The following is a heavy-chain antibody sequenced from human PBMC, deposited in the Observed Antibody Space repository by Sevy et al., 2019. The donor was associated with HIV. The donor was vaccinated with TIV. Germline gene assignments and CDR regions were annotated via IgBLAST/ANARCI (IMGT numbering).Heavy chain of an antibody. V-gene: IGHV1-69*06. CDR3: AGGFRGVIGSGYTPGYYYYYMDV. CDR2: IIPIFGTA. Sequence: ASVKVSCKASGGTFSSYAISWVRQAPGQGLEWMGGIIPIFGTANYAQKFQGRVTITADKSTSTASMELSSLRSEDTAVYYCAGGFRGVIGSGYTPGYYYYYMDVWGKGTTVTVSS. D-gene: IGHD3-22*01. J-gene: IGHJ6*03. CDR1: GGTFSSYA.